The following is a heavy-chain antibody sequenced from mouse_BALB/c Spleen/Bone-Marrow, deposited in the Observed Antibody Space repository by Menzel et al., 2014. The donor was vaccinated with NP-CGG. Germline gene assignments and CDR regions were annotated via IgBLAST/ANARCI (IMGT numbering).Heavy chain of an antibody. CDR1: GYSFTSYW. Sequence: VQLQQSGPQLVRPGASVKISCKASGYSFTSYWMHWVKQRPGQGLEWIGMIDSSDSETRLNQKFKDKATLTVDKYSSQAHMQLSSPTSEDSAVYYCASPSDGNSFAYWGQGTLGTATA. CDR2: IDSSDSET. V-gene: IGHV1S127*01. D-gene: IGHD2-1*01. J-gene: IGHJ3*01. CDR3: ASPSDGNSFAY.